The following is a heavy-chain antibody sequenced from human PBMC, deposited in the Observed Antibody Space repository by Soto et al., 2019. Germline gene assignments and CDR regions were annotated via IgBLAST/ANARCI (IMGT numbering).Heavy chain of an antibody. CDR3: ARVLTAAGFDY. CDR2: ISAYNGNT. CDR1: GYTFSSYG. J-gene: IGHJ4*02. Sequence: ASVKVSCKASGYTFSSYGISWVRQAPGQGLEWMGLISAYNGNTNYAQKLQGRVTMTTDTSTSTAYMELRSLRSDDTAVYYCARVLTAAGFDYWGQGTLVTVSS. D-gene: IGHD6-13*01. V-gene: IGHV1-18*01.